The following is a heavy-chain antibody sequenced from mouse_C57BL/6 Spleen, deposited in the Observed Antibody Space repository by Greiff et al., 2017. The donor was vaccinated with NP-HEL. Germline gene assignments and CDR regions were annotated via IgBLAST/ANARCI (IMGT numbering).Heavy chain of an antibody. CDR1: GYAFTNYL. J-gene: IGHJ3*01. Sequence: VQLQQSGAELVRPGTSVKVSCKASGYAFTNYLIEWVKQRPGQGLEWIGVINPGSGGTNYNEKFKGKATLTADKSSSTAYMQLSSLTSEDSAVYFCARWNYGSPAWFAYWGQGTLVTVSA. V-gene: IGHV1-54*01. CDR3: ARWNYGSPAWFAY. D-gene: IGHD1-1*01. CDR2: INPGSGGT.